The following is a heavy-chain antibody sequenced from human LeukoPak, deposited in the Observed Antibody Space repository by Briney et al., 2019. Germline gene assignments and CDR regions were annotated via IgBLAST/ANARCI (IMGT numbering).Heavy chain of an antibody. J-gene: IGHJ5*02. CDR2: ISAYNGNT. Sequence: ASVKVSCKASGYTSTNYGISWVRQAPGQGLEWMGWISAYNGNTNYAQKLQGRVTMTTDTSTSTAYMELRSLRSDDTAVYYCARDDSGWYSWFDPWGQGTLVTVSS. D-gene: IGHD6-19*01. CDR3: ARDDSGWYSWFDP. V-gene: IGHV1-18*01. CDR1: GYTSTNYG.